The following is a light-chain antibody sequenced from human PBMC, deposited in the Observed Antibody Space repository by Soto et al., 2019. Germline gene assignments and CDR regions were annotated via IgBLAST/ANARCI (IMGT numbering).Light chain of an antibody. CDR1: QTISNY. CDR3: QQSYSTPLT. CDR2: AAS. J-gene: IGKJ4*01. Sequence: DIQMTQSPSSLSASVGDRVTITCRASQTISNYLNWYQQKPGKAPKLLIYAASSLQSGVPSRFSGSGSGTDFTLTISSLRPEDFATYYCQQSYSTPLTFGGGTTVEIK. V-gene: IGKV1-39*01.